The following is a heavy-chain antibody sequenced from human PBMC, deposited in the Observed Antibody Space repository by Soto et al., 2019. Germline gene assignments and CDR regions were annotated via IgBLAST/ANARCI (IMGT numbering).Heavy chain of an antibody. V-gene: IGHV3-7*01. D-gene: IGHD3-22*01. CDR2: IKQDGSEK. CDR1: GFTFSSYW. Sequence: PGGALRLSCAASGFTFSSYWMSWVRQAPGKGLEWAANIKQDGSEKYCVDSVKGRFTISSDNAKNSLYLQLNSLRAEDTAVYYCARGSPGRGYFYYYGMDGWGQGTTVTVSS. J-gene: IGHJ6*02. CDR3: ARGSPGRGYFYYYGMDG.